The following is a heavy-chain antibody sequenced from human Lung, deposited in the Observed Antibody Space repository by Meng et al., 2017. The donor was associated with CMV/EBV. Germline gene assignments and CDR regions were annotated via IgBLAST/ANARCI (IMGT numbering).Heavy chain of an antibody. CDR1: GYNFTSYG. D-gene: IGHD2-21*01. Sequence: ASVKVSCKASGYNFTSYGINWVRQAPGQGLEWMGWIRVYNGDTKYAQKFQGRVTMTTDTSTSTAYMELRSLRSDDTAVYYCARRGPSYCGVDCLAWFDPWGQGTLVTVSS. CDR2: IRVYNGDT. J-gene: IGHJ5*02. CDR3: ARRGPSYCGVDCLAWFDP. V-gene: IGHV1-18*01.